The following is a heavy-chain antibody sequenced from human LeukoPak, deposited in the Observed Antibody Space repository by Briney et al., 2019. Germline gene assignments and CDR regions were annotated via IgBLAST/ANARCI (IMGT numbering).Heavy chain of an antibody. D-gene: IGHD4-17*01. CDR3: ARRNYDDDGYYFDY. CDR2: MYPGDSDT. V-gene: IGHV5-51*01. CDR1: GYNFASYW. J-gene: IGHJ4*02. Sequence: GESLKISCKGFGYNFASYWIGWVRQMPGKDLEWMGIMYPGDSDTRYSPSFQGQVTMSADKSINTAFLQWSSLKASDTAMYYCARRNYDDDGYYFDYWGQGTLVTVSS.